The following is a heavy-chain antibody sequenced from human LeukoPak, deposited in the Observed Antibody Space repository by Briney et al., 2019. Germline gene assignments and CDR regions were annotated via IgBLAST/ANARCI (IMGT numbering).Heavy chain of an antibody. CDR3: ATYSTRNAREFQS. V-gene: IGHV3-7*01. D-gene: IGHD4-11*01. Sequence: GGSLRLSCAASGFTFSGYWMSWVRQAPGKGLEWVANIKEDESEEYYVDSVKGRFTISRDNAKMSLYLQMNSLRVEDTAVYYCATYSTRNAREFQSWGQGTLVTVSS. CDR2: IKEDESEE. J-gene: IGHJ1*01. CDR1: GFTFSGYW.